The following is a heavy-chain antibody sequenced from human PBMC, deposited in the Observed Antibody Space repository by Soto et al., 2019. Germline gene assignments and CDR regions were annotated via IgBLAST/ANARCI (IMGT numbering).Heavy chain of an antibody. CDR3: ASKFGELLADAFDI. CDR2: IYHSGSI. V-gene: IGHV4-4*02. CDR1: NASINIRKR. D-gene: IGHD3-10*01. J-gene: IGHJ3*02. Sequence: SETLSLTCTLPNASINIRKRWTWVRQTPGKGLEWIGEIYHSGSINHNPSLKSRVTMSLDKSKNQFSLKMTSVTAADTAVYYCASKFGELLADAFDIWGQGTVVT.